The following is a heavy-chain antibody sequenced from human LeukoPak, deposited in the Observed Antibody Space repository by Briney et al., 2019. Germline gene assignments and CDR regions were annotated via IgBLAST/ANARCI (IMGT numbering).Heavy chain of an antibody. CDR3: AKLGQYYFDY. J-gene: IGHJ4*02. Sequence: GGSLRLSCAASGFTFSDYYMGWIRQAPGKGLEWVSYITANGSPTYYADSVKGRFTISRDNSKNTLYLQMNSLRVEDTALYYCAKLGQYYFDYWGQGTLVTVSS. V-gene: IGHV3-11*01. CDR1: GFTFSDYY. CDR2: ITANGSPT.